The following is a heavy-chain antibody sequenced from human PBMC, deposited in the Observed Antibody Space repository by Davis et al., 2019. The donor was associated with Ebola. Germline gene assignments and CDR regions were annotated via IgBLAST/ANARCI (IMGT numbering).Heavy chain of an antibody. J-gene: IGHJ4*02. CDR1: GYTFTDYF. CDR3: ARELLVTGYKCADY. V-gene: IGHV1-2*02. D-gene: IGHD3-9*01. CDR2: INSNNGDT. Sequence: ASVKVSCKASGYTFTDYFLHWVRQAPGQGPEWMGRINSNNGDTNYAQEFQGRVTMTRDTSISTTYLELSSLRSDDTAMYYCARELLVTGYKCADYWGQGTLVTVSS.